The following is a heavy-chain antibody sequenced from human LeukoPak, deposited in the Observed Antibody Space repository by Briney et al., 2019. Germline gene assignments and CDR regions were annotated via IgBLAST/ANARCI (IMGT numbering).Heavy chain of an antibody. V-gene: IGHV4-59*02. J-gene: IGHJ4*02. CDR3: ARESYYDSSGYYTDY. Sequence: KPSETLSLTCTVSGGSVSSYYWSWIRQPPGKGLEWIGYISYTGSTNYNPSLKSRVTISVDTSKNQFSLKLSSVTAADTAVYYCARESYYDSSGYYTDYWGQGTLVTVSS. D-gene: IGHD3-22*01. CDR2: ISYTGST. CDR1: GGSVSSYY.